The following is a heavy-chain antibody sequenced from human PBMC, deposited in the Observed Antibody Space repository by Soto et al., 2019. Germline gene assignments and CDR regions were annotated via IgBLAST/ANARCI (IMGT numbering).Heavy chain of an antibody. Sequence: HPGGSLRLSCAASGFTFSSYAMSWVRQAPGKGLEWVSAISGSGGSTYYADSVKGRFTISRDNSKNTLYLQMNSLRAEDTAVYYCAKAGSSSEDAFDIWGQGTMVTVSS. J-gene: IGHJ3*02. CDR3: AKAGSSSEDAFDI. D-gene: IGHD6-6*01. CDR2: ISGSGGST. CDR1: GFTFSSYA. V-gene: IGHV3-23*01.